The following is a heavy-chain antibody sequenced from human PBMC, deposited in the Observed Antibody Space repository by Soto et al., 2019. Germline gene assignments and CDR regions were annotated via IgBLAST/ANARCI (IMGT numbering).Heavy chain of an antibody. CDR3: AKDTKGYDSSGYYYYYGMDV. V-gene: IGHV3-9*01. D-gene: IGHD3-22*01. CDR1: GFTFDDYA. Sequence: GGSLRLSCAASGFTFDDYAMHWVRQAPGKGLEWVSGISWNSGSIGYADSVKGRFTISRDNAKNSLYLQMNSLRAEDTALYYCAKDTKGYDSSGYYYYYGMDVWGQGTTVTVS. CDR2: ISWNSGSI. J-gene: IGHJ6*02.